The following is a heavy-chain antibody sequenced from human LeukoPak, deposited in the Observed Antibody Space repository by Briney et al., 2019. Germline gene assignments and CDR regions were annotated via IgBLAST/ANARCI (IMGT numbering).Heavy chain of an antibody. CDR3: TRDGFHSGASAYWGGRSLTPTDY. CDR1: GVTFGDYG. V-gene: IGHV3-49*04. Sequence: GGALRLSCTASGVTFGDYGMSWVRQAPGQGMGWVGFIRSKAVGGTTEYAASVKGRFTISRDDSKSIAYLQMNSLKIEDTAVYFCTRDGFHSGASAYWGGRSLTPTDYWGQGTLVTVSS. J-gene: IGHJ4*02. D-gene: IGHD2-21*01. CDR2: IRSKAVGGTT.